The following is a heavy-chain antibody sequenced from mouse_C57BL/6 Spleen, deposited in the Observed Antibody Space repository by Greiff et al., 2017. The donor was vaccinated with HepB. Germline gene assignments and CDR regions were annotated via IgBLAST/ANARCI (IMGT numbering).Heavy chain of an antibody. CDR2: IYPGDGDT. CDR3: ARGGLLFMDY. CDR1: GYAFSSSW. D-gene: IGHD2-10*01. V-gene: IGHV1-82*01. J-gene: IGHJ4*01. Sequence: LQESGPELVKPGASVKISCKASGYAFSSSWMNWVKQRPGKGLEWIGRIYPGDGDTNYNGKFKGKATLTADKSSSTAYMQLSSLTSEDSAVYFCARGGLLFMDYWGQGTSVTVSS.